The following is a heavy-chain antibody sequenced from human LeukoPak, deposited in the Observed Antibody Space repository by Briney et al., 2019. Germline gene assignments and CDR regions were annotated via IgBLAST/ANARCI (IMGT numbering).Heavy chain of an antibody. CDR3: AGGVWLSYDRGRGYYYYYMDV. CDR2: INPNSGGT. D-gene: IGHD3-22*01. J-gene: IGHJ6*03. Sequence: ASVKVSCKASGYTFTGYYMHWVRQAPGQGLEWMGWINPNSGGTNYAQKFQGRVTMTRDTSISTAYMELSRLRSDDTAVYYCAGGVWLSYDRGRGYYYYYMDVWGKGTTVTVSS. CDR1: GYTFTGYY. V-gene: IGHV1-2*02.